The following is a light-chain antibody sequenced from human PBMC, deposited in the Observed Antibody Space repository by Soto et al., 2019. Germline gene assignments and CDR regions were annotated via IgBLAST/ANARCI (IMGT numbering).Light chain of an antibody. CDR2: EVS. V-gene: IGLV2-8*01. Sequence: QSALTQPPSASGSPGQSVTISCTGTSSDVGGYNYVSWYQQHPGRAPKLMIYEVSKRPSGVPDRFSGSKSGNTASLTVSGLQPEDGADYSGSSYAGSTNLGVFGGGTKLTVL. J-gene: IGLJ3*02. CDR3: SSYAGSTNLGV. CDR1: SSDVGGYNY.